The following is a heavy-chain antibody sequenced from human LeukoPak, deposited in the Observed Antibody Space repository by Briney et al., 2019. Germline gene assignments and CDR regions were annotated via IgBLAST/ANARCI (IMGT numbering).Heavy chain of an antibody. CDR2: IWYDGSNK. J-gene: IGHJ5*02. CDR3: AREGFYDILTGDQGDWFDP. CDR1: GFTFRTYG. V-gene: IGHV3-33*01. D-gene: IGHD3-9*01. Sequence: GGSLRLSCAASGFTFRTYGMHWVRQAPGKGLEWVAVIWYDGSNKNYADSVKGRFTVSRDNSKNTLYLQMNSLRAEDTAMYYCAREGFYDILTGDQGDWFDPWGRGTLVTVSS.